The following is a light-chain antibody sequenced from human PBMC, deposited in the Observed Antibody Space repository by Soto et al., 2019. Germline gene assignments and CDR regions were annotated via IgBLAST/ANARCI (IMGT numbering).Light chain of an antibody. Sequence: IQMTQSPSILSASVGDRVTITSRASESIRNWLAWYPQTAGKAPKLXIYKASNLESGVPSRFSGSGAGTECTLTISSLQPDDVATDYCQEYDSDFRTFGQGTKVDIK. CDR2: KAS. CDR1: ESIRNW. J-gene: IGKJ1*01. CDR3: QEYDSDFRT. V-gene: IGKV1-5*03.